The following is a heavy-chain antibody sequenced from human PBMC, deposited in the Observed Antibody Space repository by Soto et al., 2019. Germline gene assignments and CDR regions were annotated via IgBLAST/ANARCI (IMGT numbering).Heavy chain of an antibody. D-gene: IGHD2-15*01. J-gene: IGHJ5*02. CDR2: IYFSGST. Sequence: SETLSLTCTVSGDSISSYYWSWIRQPPGKGLEWIGNIYFSGSTNYNPSLKSRVTISVDTSKNQFSLKLSSVTAADTAVYYCARGRGGRGSSNNWFDPWGQGTLVTVSS. V-gene: IGHV4-59*01. CDR1: GDSISSYY. CDR3: ARGRGGRGSSNNWFDP.